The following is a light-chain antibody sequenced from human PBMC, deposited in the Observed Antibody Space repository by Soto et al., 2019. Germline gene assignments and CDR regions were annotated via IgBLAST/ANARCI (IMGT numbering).Light chain of an antibody. CDR3: AAWDDSLNGPV. CDR2: RSH. Sequence: QLVLTQPPSASGTPGQRVTISCSGSRSNIGTNTVNWYQQLPGMAPKLLIYRSHQRPSGVPDRFSGSKSGTSASLAISGLQSEDEADYYCAAWDDSLNGPVFGTGTKLTVL. V-gene: IGLV1-44*01. CDR1: RSNIGTNT. J-gene: IGLJ1*01.